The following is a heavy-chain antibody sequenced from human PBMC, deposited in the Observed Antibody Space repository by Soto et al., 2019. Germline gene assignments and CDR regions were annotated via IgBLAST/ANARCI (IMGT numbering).Heavy chain of an antibody. D-gene: IGHD6-13*01. CDR2: INGRSGGT. Sequence: GGSLRLSCAASGFAFSTSAMSWARQAPGKGLEWVSSINGRSGGTYYADSVKGRFTISRDDSKNTLYLQMNGLRAEDTALYYCAKGSWLDFWGQGTLVTVSS. CDR3: AKGSWLDF. V-gene: IGHV3-23*01. J-gene: IGHJ4*02. CDR1: GFAFSTSA.